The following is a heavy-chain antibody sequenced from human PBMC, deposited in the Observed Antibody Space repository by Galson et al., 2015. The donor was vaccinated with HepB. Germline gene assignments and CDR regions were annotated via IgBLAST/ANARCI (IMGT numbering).Heavy chain of an antibody. Sequence: QSGAEVKKPGESLRISCKGSGYSFTSYWISWVRQMPGKGLEWMGRIDPGDSYTNYSPSFQGHVTISADKSISTAYLQWSSLKASDTAMYYCARLTPDEFWSGYTVNYYYGMDVWGQGTTVTVSS. D-gene: IGHD3-3*01. CDR3: ARLTPDEFWSGYTVNYYYGMDV. V-gene: IGHV5-10-1*01. CDR1: GYSFTSYW. J-gene: IGHJ6*02. CDR2: IDPGDSYT.